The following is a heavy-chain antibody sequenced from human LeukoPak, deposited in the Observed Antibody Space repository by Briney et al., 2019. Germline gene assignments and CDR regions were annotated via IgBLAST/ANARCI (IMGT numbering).Heavy chain of an antibody. CDR3: ARERHGHPFDS. J-gene: IGHJ4*02. Sequence: PSETLSLTCTVSGVSINSDYWTWIRQSPGKGLEWIGYIAYNGIPNYNPSLKSRLTISRDTSKNQFSLNLSSVTAADTAVYYCARERHGHPFDSWGQGTLVTVSS. V-gene: IGHV4-59*01. CDR2: IAYNGIP. CDR1: GVSINSDY.